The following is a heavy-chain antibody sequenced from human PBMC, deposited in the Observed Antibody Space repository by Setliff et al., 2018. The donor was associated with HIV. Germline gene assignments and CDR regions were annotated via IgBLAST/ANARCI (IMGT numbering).Heavy chain of an antibody. CDR2: INHSGST. Sequence: PSETLSLTCAVYGGSFSGYYWSWIRQPPGKGLEWIGEINHSGSTNYNPSPKSRVTISVDTSKNQFSLKLSSVTAADTAVYYCARVVGTRAVDYWGQGTLVTVSS. CDR3: ARVVGTRAVDY. V-gene: IGHV4-34*01. J-gene: IGHJ4*02. CDR1: GGSFSGYY. D-gene: IGHD2-21*02.